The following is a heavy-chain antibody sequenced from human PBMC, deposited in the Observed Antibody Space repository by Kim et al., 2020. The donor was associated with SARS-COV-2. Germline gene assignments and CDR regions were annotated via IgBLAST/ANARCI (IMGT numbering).Heavy chain of an antibody. D-gene: IGHD6-19*01. CDR1: GCSFSSYH. CDR3: ARQVPGADRRFDY. J-gene: IGHJ4*02. CDR2: IHASGRT. V-gene: IGHV4-4*07. Sequence: SETLSLICTVSGCSFSSYHWSWIRQSAGKGLEWIGRIHASGRTNYNPSLKSRLTMSADTSKHQMSLKLSSVTAADTAMYYCARQVPGADRRFDYWGQGILVTVSS.